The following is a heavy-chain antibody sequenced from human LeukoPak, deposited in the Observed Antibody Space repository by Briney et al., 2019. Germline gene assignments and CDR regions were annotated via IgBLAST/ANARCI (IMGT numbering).Heavy chain of an antibody. J-gene: IGHJ6*03. D-gene: IGHD5-12*01. CDR1: GYTFTSYY. CDR2: INPSGGST. V-gene: IGHV1-46*01. Sequence: ASVKVSCKASGYTFTSYYMHWVRQAPGQGLEWMGIINPSGGSTSHAQKFQGRVTMTRDMSTSTVYMELSSLRSADTAVYYCARDCRGIVATLYYYCMDLWGKGTPVTVSS. CDR3: ARDCRGIVATLYYYCMDL.